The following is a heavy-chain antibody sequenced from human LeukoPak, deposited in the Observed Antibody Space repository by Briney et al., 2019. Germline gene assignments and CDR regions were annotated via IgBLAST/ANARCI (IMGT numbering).Heavy chain of an antibody. CDR2: IYYSGST. J-gene: IGHJ4*02. V-gene: IGHV4-39*01. Sequence: PSETLSLTCTVSGGSISSSSYYWGWIRQPPGKGLEWIGSIYYSGSTYYNPSLKSRVTISTDTSKNQFSLNLNSMTAADTAVYYCASPIYSSYVVDYWGQGTLVTVSS. CDR3: ASPIYSSYVVDY. CDR1: GGSISSSSYY. D-gene: IGHD4-11*01.